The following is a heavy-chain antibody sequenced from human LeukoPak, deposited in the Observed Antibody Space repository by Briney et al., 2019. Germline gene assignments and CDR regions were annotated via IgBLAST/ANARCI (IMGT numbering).Heavy chain of an antibody. CDR1: GFTFSSYG. CDR3: AKDSKNYAIDY. CDR2: ISDDGRKK. D-gene: IGHD3-16*01. J-gene: IGHJ4*02. Sequence: QTGGSLRLSCGASGFTFSSYGVHWVRQAPGKGLEWVAVISDDGRKKYYADSVKGRFTISRDNSKNTLYLQMNSLRAEDTAVYYCAKDSKNYAIDYWGQGTLVTVSS. V-gene: IGHV3-30*18.